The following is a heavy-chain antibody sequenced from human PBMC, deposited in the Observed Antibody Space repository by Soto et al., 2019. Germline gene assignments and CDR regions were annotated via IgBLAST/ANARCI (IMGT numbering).Heavy chain of an antibody. CDR3: ARDSSPYYYDSSGSTNWFDP. Sequence: QVQLVQSGAEVKKPGSSVKVSCKASGGTFSSYAISWVRQAPGQGLEWMGGIIPIFGTANYAQKFQGRVTITEDESTSTAYMELSSLRSEDTAVYYCARDSSPYYYDSSGSTNWFDPWGQGTLVTVSS. CDR1: GGTFSSYA. V-gene: IGHV1-69*12. D-gene: IGHD3-22*01. J-gene: IGHJ5*02. CDR2: IIPIFGTA.